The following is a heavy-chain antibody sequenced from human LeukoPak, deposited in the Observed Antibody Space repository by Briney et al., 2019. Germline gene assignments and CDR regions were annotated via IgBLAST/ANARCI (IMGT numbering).Heavy chain of an antibody. CDR1: GGSFSGYY. Sequence: SETLSLTCAVYGGSFSGYYWSWIRQPPGKGLEWIGSIYYSGSTYYNPSLKSRVTISVDTSKNQFSLKLSSVTAADTAVYYCARHGQQWPFDYWGQGTLVTVSS. J-gene: IGHJ4*02. V-gene: IGHV4-34*01. CDR2: IYYSGST. D-gene: IGHD6-19*01. CDR3: ARHGQQWPFDY.